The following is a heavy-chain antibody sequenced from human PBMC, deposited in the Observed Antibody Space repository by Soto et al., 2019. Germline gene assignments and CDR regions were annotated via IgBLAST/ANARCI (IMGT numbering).Heavy chain of an antibody. CDR1: GYTFTSYG. D-gene: IGHD4-17*01. CDR2: ISDYNGNT. J-gene: IGHJ4*02. CDR3: ARDLPIDYGDLFFEY. Sequence: GASVKVSCKASGYTFTSYGISWLRQAPGQGLEWMGWISDYNGNTNYAQKLQGRVTMTTDTSTSTAYMELRSLRSDDTAVYYCARDLPIDYGDLFFEYWGQGTLVTVSS. V-gene: IGHV1-18*01.